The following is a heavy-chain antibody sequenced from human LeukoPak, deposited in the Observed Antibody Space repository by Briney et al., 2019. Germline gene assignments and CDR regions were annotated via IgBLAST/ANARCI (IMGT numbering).Heavy chain of an antibody. CDR1: GGSISSYY. J-gene: IGHJ6*02. V-gene: IGHV4-59*01. CDR3: ARAPRYCSSTNCYYYYGMVV. D-gene: IGHD2-2*01. Sequence: PSETLSLTCTVSGGSISSYYWSWIRQPPGKGLEWIGYIYYSGSTNYNPSLKSRVTISVDTSKNQFSLKLSSVTAADTAVYYCARAPRYCSSTNCYYYYGMVVWGQGTTVTVSS. CDR2: IYYSGST.